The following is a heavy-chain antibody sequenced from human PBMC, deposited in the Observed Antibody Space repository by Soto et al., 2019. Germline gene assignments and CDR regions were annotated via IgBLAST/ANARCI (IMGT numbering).Heavy chain of an antibody. J-gene: IGHJ4*02. CDR3: ARYGGDLREYFDY. CDR1: GGSFSGYY. V-gene: IGHV4-34*01. D-gene: IGHD4-17*01. Sequence: NPSETLSLTCAVYGGSFSGYYWSWIRQPPGKGLEWIGEINHSGSTNYNPSLKSRVTISVDTSKNQFSLKLSSVTAADTAVYYRARYGGDLREYFDYWGQGTLVTVSS. CDR2: INHSGST.